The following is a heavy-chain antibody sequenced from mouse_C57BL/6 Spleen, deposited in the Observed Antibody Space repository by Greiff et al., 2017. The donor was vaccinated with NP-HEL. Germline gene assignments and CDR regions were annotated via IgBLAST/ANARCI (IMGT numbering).Heavy chain of an antibody. CDR3: ARSGVGSNPWFAY. CDR1: GYTFTSYW. D-gene: IGHD2-5*01. Sequence: QVQLQQSGAELVKPGASVKLSCKASGYTFTSYWMQWVKQRPGQGLEWIGEIDPSDSYTNYNQKFTGKATLTVDTSSSTAYMQLSSLTSEDSAVYYCARSGVGSNPWFAYWGQGTLVTVSA. CDR2: IDPSDSYT. J-gene: IGHJ3*01. V-gene: IGHV1-50*01.